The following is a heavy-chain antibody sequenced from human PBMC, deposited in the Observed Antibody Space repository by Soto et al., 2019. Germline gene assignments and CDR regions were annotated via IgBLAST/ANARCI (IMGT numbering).Heavy chain of an antibody. J-gene: IGHJ1*01. CDR3: ATGCISTSCYSAEYFQH. V-gene: IGHV1-24*01. CDR1: GYTLTELS. D-gene: IGHD2-2*01. Sequence: ASVKVSCKVSGYTLTELSMHWVRQAPGKGLEWMGGFDPEDGETIYAQKFQGRVTMTEDTSTDTAYMELSSLRSEDTAVYYCATGCISTSCYSAEYFQHWGQGTLVTVSS. CDR2: FDPEDGET.